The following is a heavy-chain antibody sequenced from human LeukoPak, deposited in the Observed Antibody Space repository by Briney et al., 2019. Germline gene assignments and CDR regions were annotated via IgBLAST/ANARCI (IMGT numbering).Heavy chain of an antibody. Sequence: GGSLRLSCAPSEFTFNNYTLNWVRQVPGKGLEWVSSINNSSRYISYADSVNGRFTISRDNAKNTLYLQMNSLRAEDTAVYYCARAYDFWSGYYSPGGYWGQGTLVTVSS. D-gene: IGHD3-3*01. J-gene: IGHJ4*02. CDR2: INNSSRYI. CDR1: EFTFNNYT. CDR3: ARAYDFWSGYYSPGGY. V-gene: IGHV3-21*01.